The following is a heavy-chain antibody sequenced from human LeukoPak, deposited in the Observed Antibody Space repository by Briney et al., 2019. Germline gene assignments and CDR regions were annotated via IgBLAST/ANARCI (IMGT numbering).Heavy chain of an antibody. CDR2: ISSTSGYI. Sequence: GGSLRLSCEASGFTFSTYGMSWVRQAPGKGLEWVSSISSTSGYIHYADSVKGRFTISRDNAKNSLYLQMNSLRAEDTAVYYCARDLLTGYYRRGNWFDPWGQGTLVTVSS. CDR1: GFTFSTYG. J-gene: IGHJ5*02. CDR3: ARDLLTGYYRRGNWFDP. D-gene: IGHD3-9*01. V-gene: IGHV3-21*01.